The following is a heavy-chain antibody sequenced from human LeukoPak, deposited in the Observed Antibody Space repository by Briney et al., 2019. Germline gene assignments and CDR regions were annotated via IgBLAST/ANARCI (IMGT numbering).Heavy chain of an antibody. V-gene: IGHV4-39*01. J-gene: IGHJ3*02. CDR3: ARQLAAGNDAFDI. CDR1: GVSIYSSTFY. Sequence: SETLSLTCSVSGVSIYSSTFYWAWIRPPPGKGLEFIGSIYYNENTYHNPSLRSRLTISVDTSTNHFSLRLTSVTAADTAIYYCARQLAAGNDAFDIWGQGTVVTVSS. D-gene: IGHD2-15*01. CDR2: IYYNENT.